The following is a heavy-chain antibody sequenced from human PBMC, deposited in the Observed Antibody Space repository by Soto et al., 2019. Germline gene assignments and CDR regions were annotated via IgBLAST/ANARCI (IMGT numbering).Heavy chain of an antibody. J-gene: IGHJ4*02. V-gene: IGHV5-51*01. D-gene: IGHD3-10*01. CDR1: GYIFSTYW. CDR3: ARFGSGGDDY. CDR2: IYPGDSDI. Sequence: PGESLKLSCRTSGYIFSTYWIGWVRQTPEKGLEWMGIIYPGDSDIRNNPSLQGHVTISSNKSITTAYLHWRTLKASDTAIYYCARFGSGGDDYWGQGPTVTVST.